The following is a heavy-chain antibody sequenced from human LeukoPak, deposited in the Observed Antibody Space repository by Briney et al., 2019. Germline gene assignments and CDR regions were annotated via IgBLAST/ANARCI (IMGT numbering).Heavy chain of an antibody. V-gene: IGHV1-18*01. Sequence: ASVKVSCKASGYTFTSYGISWVRQAPGQGLEWMGWISAYNGNTNYAQKLQGRVTMTTDTSTSTAYMELRSLRSDDTAVYYCARDEGTVTQATWVDYWGQGTLVTVSS. CDR1: GYTFTSYG. CDR2: ISAYNGNT. CDR3: ARDEGTVTQATWVDY. D-gene: IGHD4-17*01. J-gene: IGHJ4*02.